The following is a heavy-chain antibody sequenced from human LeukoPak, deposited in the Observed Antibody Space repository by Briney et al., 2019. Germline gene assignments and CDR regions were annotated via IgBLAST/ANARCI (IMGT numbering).Heavy chain of an antibody. Sequence: SETLSLTCTVSGGSIGTYYWSWVRQSPGTGLEWIGYIYVTGTRYNPYLQSRGTISLDRSRKHVFLKMTSVTAADTGVYYCARHIGGGIEDMDVWGRGTKVTVSS. J-gene: IGHJ6*03. V-gene: IGHV4-59*08. D-gene: IGHD3-16*02. CDR3: ARHIGGGIEDMDV. CDR2: IYVTGT. CDR1: GGSIGTYY.